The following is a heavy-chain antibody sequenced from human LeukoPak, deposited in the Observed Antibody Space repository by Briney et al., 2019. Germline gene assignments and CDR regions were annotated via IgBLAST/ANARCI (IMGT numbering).Heavy chain of an antibody. D-gene: IGHD3-10*01. CDR2: ISGYTGKT. CDR1: GYNFIRYG. Sequence: GASVKVSCKASGYNFIRYGITWVRQAPGQGFKWMGWISGYTGKTNFTEKLQGRVTMTTDTSTSTAYMELSSLRSDDTAVYYCARISWDASGGSLWCWGQGTRVIVSS. J-gene: IGHJ4*02. CDR3: ARISWDASGGSLWC. V-gene: IGHV1-18*01.